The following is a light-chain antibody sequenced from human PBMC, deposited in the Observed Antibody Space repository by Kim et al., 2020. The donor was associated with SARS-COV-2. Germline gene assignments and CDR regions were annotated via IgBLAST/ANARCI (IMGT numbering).Light chain of an antibody. Sequence: ASVGDRVTITCRASQSIGLWLAWYQQKPGKAPKVLVYKASSLERGVPSRFSGTGSGTEFTLTINSLQPDDFATYHCQQFHSSLWTFGQGTKVDIK. CDR1: QSIGLW. J-gene: IGKJ1*01. V-gene: IGKV1-5*03. CDR3: QQFHSSLWT. CDR2: KAS.